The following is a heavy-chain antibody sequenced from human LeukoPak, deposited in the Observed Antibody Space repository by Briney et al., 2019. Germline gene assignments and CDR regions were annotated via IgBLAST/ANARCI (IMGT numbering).Heavy chain of an antibody. CDR1: GFTFSSYW. J-gene: IGHJ4*02. V-gene: IGHV3-7*01. CDR2: IKQDGSEK. CDR3: ARERYDFWSGYYRNFDY. Sequence: PGGSLRLSCAASGFTFSSYWMSWVRQAPGKGLEWVANIKQDGSEKYYVDSVKGRFTISRDNAKNSLYLQMSSLRAEDTAVYYCARERYDFWSGYYRNFDYWGQGTLVTVSS. D-gene: IGHD3-3*01.